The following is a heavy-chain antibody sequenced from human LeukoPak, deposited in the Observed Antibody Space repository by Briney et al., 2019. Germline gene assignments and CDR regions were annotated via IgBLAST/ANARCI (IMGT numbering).Heavy chain of an antibody. V-gene: IGHV1-46*01. CDR3: ARGHTIGVAWGAMLDP. J-gene: IGHJ5*02. CDR2: INTSGGST. CDR1: GYTLTNYY. Sequence: ASVKVSCKASGYTLTNYYMHWVRQAPGQGLEWMGLINTSGGSTAYAQKFQGRVSMTRDTSTGTVFMELTNLRSEDTAVYSCARGHTIGVAWGAMLDPWGQGTLVTVSS. D-gene: IGHD3-16*01.